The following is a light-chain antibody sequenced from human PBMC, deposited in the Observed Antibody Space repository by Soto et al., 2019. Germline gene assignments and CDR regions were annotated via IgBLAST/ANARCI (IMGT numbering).Light chain of an antibody. CDR2: DTS. CDR3: QQYASSPWT. J-gene: IGKJ1*01. V-gene: IGKV3-15*01. CDR1: QSVSSS. Sequence: EIVVTQSPATLSVSPGERVTLSCRASQSVSSSLAWYQQRPGQAPRLLIYDTSTRAAGIAARFSGSGSGTEFTLTISSLQSEDSAVYYCQQYASSPWTFGQGTKVEIK.